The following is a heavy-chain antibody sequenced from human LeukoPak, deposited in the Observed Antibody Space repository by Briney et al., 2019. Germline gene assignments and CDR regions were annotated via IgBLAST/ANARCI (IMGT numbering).Heavy chain of an antibody. J-gene: IGHJ5*02. CDR3: ARGGSSGWSNWFDP. CDR2: ISSSSSYI. CDR1: GFTFSSYS. Sequence: GGSLRLSCAASGFTFSSYSMNWVRQAPGKGLEWVSSISSSSSYIYYADSVKGRFTISRDNAKNSLYLQMNSLRAEDTAVYYCARGGSSGWSNWFDPWGQGTLVTVSS. V-gene: IGHV3-21*01. D-gene: IGHD6-19*01.